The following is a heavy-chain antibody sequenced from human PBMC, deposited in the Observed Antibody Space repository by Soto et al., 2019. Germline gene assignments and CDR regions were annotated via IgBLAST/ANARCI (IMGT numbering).Heavy chain of an antibody. D-gene: IGHD1-26*01. CDR1: GYSFASHW. Sequence: GESLKISCKGSGYSFASHWVAWVRQMPEKGLEWIGTIYPGDSDTKYSPAVRGQVTISADTSVSTAYLQWRSLEATDSAIYYCARYSGSYWHYLDFWGQGTLVTVSS. CDR3: ARYSGSYWHYLDF. J-gene: IGHJ4*02. V-gene: IGHV5-51*01. CDR2: IYPGDSDT.